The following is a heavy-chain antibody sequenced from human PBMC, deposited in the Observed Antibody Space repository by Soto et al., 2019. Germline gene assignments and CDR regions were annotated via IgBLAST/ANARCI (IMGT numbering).Heavy chain of an antibody. CDR2: IYYTGST. D-gene: IGHD2-21*02. CDR3: VCVCARDCGGDCQGAFDI. CDR1: SDSIIRYY. Sequence: SETLSLTCTGSSDSIIRYYWRWIRHPPGPRLEWIGYIYYTGSTNSNPSLRSRLTMSVDASQNQFSLKLSSVTAADTAVYYCVCVCARDCGGDCQGAFDIWGQGTMVTVSS. J-gene: IGHJ3*02. V-gene: IGHV4-59*08.